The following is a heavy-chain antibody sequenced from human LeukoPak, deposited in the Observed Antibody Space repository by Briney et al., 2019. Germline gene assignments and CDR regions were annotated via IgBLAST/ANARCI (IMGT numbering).Heavy chain of an antibody. CDR1: GFTFSSYA. D-gene: IGHD6-13*01. CDR2: ISGSGGST. CDR3: AKHDAGPEQAAGNDY. Sequence: PGGSLRLSCAASGFTFSSYAMSWVRQAPGKGLEWVSAISGSGGSTYYADSVKGRFTISRDNSKNTLYLQMNSLRAEDTAVYYCAKHDAGPEQAAGNDYWGQGTLVTVSS. V-gene: IGHV3-23*01. J-gene: IGHJ4*02.